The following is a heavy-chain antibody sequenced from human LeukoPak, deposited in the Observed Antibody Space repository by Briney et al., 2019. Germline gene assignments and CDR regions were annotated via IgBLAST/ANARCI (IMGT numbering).Heavy chain of an antibody. CDR1: GFTFSNYA. D-gene: IGHD3-10*01. CDR2: ISGSGDNT. CDR3: ARDTPYYASGSFNWFDS. V-gene: IGHV3-23*01. Sequence: PGXSLRLSCAASGFTFSNYAMTWVRQAPGKGLGWVSSISGSGDNTYYADSVKGRFTISRDNSKNTLYLQMNSLRAGDTAVYYCARDTPYYASGSFNWFDSWGQGTLVTVSS. J-gene: IGHJ5*01.